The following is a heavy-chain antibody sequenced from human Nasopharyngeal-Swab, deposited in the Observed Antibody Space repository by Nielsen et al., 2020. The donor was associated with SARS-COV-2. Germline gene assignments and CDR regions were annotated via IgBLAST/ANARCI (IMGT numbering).Heavy chain of an antibody. D-gene: IGHD5-12*01. Sequence: SETLSLTCAVYGGSFSGYSWNWIRQPPGMGLEWIGEINHSANTNYNPSLKSRVTISVDTSKNQFSLKLSSVTAADTAVYYCARAQYSGYDYYYYMDVWGKGTTVTVSS. J-gene: IGHJ6*03. CDR3: ARAQYSGYDYYYYMDV. CDR2: INHSANT. CDR1: GGSFSGYS. V-gene: IGHV4-34*01.